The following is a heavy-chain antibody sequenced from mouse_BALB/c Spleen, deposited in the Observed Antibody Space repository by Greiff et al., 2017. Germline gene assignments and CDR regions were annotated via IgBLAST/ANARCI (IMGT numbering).Heavy chain of an antibody. CDR2: ISSGGST. Sequence: EVKLMESGGGLVKPGGSLKLSCAASGFTFSSYAMSWVRQTPEKRLEWVASISSGGSTYYPDSVKGRFTISRDNARNILYLQMSSLRSEDTAMYYCARVYYKEGYWYFDVWGAGTTVTVSS. D-gene: IGHD2-1*01. J-gene: IGHJ1*01. V-gene: IGHV5-6-5*01. CDR3: ARVYYKEGYWYFDV. CDR1: GFTFSSYA.